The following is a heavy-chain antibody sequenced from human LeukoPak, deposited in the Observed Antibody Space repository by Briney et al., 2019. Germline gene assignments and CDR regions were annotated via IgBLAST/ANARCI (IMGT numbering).Heavy chain of an antibody. J-gene: IGHJ5*02. CDR1: GYTFTGYY. CDR2: INPNNSGT. CDR3: ARGVVPYNWFDP. V-gene: IGHV1-2*02. Sequence: ASVKVSCKASGYTFTGYYMHWVRQAPGQGLEWMGWINPNNSGTNYAQKFQGRVTMTRDTSISTAYMELSRLRSDDTAVYYCARGVVPYNWFDPWGQGTLVTVSS. D-gene: IGHD2-15*01.